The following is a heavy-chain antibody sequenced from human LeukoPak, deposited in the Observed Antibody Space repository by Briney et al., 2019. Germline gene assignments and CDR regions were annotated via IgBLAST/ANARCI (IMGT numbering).Heavy chain of an antibody. CDR3: ARSVPLSPFDY. Sequence: GGSLRLSCAASGFTFSTYTMTWVRQAPGKGPEWVSFISSTSDHIYYADSVRGRFTISRDNAKNSLFLQMASLRAEDTAAYYCARSVPLSPFDYWGQGTLVIVSS. D-gene: IGHD3-16*02. CDR2: ISSTSDHI. J-gene: IGHJ4*02. CDR1: GFTFSTYT. V-gene: IGHV3-21*06.